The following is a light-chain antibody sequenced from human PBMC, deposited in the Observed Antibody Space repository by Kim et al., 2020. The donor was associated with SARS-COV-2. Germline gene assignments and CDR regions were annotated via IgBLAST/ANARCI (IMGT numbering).Light chain of an antibody. CDR2: KVS. CDR3: MQGTHWPWT. J-gene: IGKJ1*01. V-gene: IGKV2-30*02. CDR1: QSLVPSDGNTF. Sequence: LPSISCRSIQSLVPSDGNTFLSWFQQRPGQSPRRLIYKVSTRDSGVPDRFSGSGSGTDFTLKISRVEAEDVAIYYCMQGTHWPWTFGQGTKVDIK.